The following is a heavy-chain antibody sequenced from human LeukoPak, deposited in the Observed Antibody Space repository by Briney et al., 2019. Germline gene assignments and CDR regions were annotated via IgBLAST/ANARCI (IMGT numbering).Heavy chain of an antibody. CDR1: GGSISSGDYY. V-gene: IGHV4-30-4*08. CDR3: ATHSSGYDSGNDAFDI. Sequence: PSETLSLTCTVPGGSISSGDYYWSWIRQPPGKGLEWIGYIYYSGSTYYNPSLKSRVTISVDTSKNRFSLKLSSVTAADTAVYYCATHSSGYDSGNDAFDIWGQGTMVTVSS. J-gene: IGHJ3*02. CDR2: IYYSGST. D-gene: IGHD3-22*01.